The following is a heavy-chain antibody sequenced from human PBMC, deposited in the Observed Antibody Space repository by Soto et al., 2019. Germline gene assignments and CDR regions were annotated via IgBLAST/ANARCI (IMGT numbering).Heavy chain of an antibody. CDR3: AKDSGCSGGSCYLDY. CDR1: GFTFDDYI. CDR2: ISWDGGST. D-gene: IGHD2-15*01. Sequence: EVQLVESGGVVVQPGGSLRLSCAASGFTFDDYIMHWVRQAPGKGLEWVSLISWDGGSTYYADSVKGRFTISRDNSKNSLYLQMNSLRTEDTALYYCAKDSGCSGGSCYLDYWGQGTLVTVSS. J-gene: IGHJ4*02. V-gene: IGHV3-43*01.